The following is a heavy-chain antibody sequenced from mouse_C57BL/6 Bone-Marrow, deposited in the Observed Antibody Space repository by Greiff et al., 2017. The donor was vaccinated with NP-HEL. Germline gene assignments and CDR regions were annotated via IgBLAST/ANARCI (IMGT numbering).Heavy chain of an antibody. CDR3: STGDYGSSDVRDWYFDV. Sequence: EVQLQQSGAELVRPGASVKLSCTASGFNIKDDCMHWVKQRPEQGLEWIGWIDPENGDTEYASKFQGKATITADTSSNTAYLQLSSLTSEDTAVYSCSTGDYGSSDVRDWYFDVWGTGTTVTVSS. CDR2: IDPENGDT. CDR1: GFNIKDDC. D-gene: IGHD1-1*01. V-gene: IGHV14-4*01. J-gene: IGHJ1*03.